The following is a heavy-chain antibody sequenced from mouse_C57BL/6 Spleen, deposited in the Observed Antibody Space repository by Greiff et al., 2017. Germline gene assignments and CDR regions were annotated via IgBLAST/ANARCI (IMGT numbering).Heavy chain of an antibody. Sequence: QVQLQQPGTELVKPGASVKLSCKASGYTFTSYWMHWVKQRPGQGLEWIGNINPGNGGTNYNEKFKSKATLTVDKSSSTAYMQLSSLTSEDSAVYYCARGDYYGSSYRYYYAMDYWGQGTSVTVSS. V-gene: IGHV1-53*01. D-gene: IGHD1-1*01. CDR1: GYTFTSYW. CDR3: ARGDYYGSSYRYYYAMDY. J-gene: IGHJ4*01. CDR2: INPGNGGT.